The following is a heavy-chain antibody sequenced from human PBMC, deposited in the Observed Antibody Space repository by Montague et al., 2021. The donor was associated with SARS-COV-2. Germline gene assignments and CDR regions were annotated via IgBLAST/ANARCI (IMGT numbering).Heavy chain of an antibody. CDR2: INYSGST. Sequence: SETLSLTCTVSGGSISSSSYYWGWMRQPPGKGLEWIGCINYSGSTYYNPSLKSRVTISVDTSKNQFSLELSSVTAADTAVYYCARQGDQLLLEYWLDPWGQGTLVTVSS. V-gene: IGHV4-39*01. CDR3: ARQGDQLLLEYWLDP. D-gene: IGHD2-2*01. J-gene: IGHJ5*02. CDR1: GGSISSSSYY.